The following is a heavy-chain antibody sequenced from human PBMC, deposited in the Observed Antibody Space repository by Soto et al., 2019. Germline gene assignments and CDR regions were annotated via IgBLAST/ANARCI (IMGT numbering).Heavy chain of an antibody. J-gene: IGHJ6*02. V-gene: IGHV3-23*01. Sequence: GGSLRLSCAASGFTFSDYYMSWVRQAPGKGLEWVSSVSGAGLITYYADSVKGRFTISRDNSKNTLYLQMNSLRAEDTAVYYCAKDRVAETYYYGSGSPYYYYGMDVWGQGTTVTV. CDR3: AKDRVAETYYYGSGSPYYYYGMDV. CDR1: GFTFSDYY. CDR2: VSGAGLIT. D-gene: IGHD3-10*01.